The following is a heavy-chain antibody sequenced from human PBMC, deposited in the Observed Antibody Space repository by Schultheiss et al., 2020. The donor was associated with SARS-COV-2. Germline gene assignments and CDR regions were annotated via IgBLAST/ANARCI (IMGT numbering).Heavy chain of an antibody. CDR1: GFTFSNAW. CDR3: ARVTVGAYYYGMDV. Sequence: GSLRLSCAASGFTFSNAWMSWVRQAPGKGLEWVANIKQDGSEKYYVDSVKGRFTISRDNAKNSLYLQMNSLRAEDTAVYYCARVTVGAYYYGMDVWGQGTTVTVSS. CDR2: IKQDGSEK. D-gene: IGHD1-26*01. J-gene: IGHJ6*02. V-gene: IGHV3-7*01.